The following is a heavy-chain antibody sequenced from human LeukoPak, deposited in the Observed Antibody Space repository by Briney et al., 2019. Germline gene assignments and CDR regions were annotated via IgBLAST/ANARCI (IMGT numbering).Heavy chain of an antibody. J-gene: IGHJ3*02. V-gene: IGHV2-70*11. D-gene: IGHD3-10*01. CDR3: ARVWNYYGSGSARAFDI. CDR2: IDWDDDE. CDR1: EFSLSTSGMS. Sequence: SGPALVKPTQTLTLTCTFSEFSLSTSGMSVSWIRQPPGKALEWLARIDWDDDEYYSTSLKTRLTISKDTSKNQVVLTMTNMDPVDTATYYCARVWNYYGSGSARAFDIWGQGTMVTVSS.